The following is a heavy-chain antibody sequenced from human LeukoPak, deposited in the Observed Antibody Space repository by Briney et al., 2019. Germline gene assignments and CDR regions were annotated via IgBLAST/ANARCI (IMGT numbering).Heavy chain of an antibody. CDR3: ARTLYYDSSGYYRY. CDR1: GGSISSSSYY. V-gene: IGHV4-39*01. CDR2: IYYSGSA. J-gene: IGHJ4*02. Sequence: PSETLSLTCSVSGGSISSSSYYWGWIRQPPGKGLEWIGSIYYSGSAYYNPSLKSRVTISVDTSKNQFSLKLSSATAADTAVYYCARTLYYDSSGYYRYWGQGTLVTVSS. D-gene: IGHD3-22*01.